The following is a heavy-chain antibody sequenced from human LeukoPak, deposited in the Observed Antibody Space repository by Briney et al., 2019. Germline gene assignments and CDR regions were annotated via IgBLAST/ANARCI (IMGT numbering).Heavy chain of an antibody. CDR3: AREDDSNAFSYGRCAY. D-gene: IGHD3-22*01. J-gene: IGHJ4*02. CDR1: ELTFSSYE. Sequence: PGGSLRLSCAASELTFSSYEMNWVRQAPGKGLEWVSYISGSGSAIHYADSVKGRFTISRDNARNSLYLQMNSLRAEDTAVYYCAREDDSNAFSYGRCAYWAQGTLVTVSS. V-gene: IGHV3-48*03. CDR2: ISGSGSAI.